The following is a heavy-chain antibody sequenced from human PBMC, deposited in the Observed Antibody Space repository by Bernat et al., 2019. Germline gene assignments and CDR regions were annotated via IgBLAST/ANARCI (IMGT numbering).Heavy chain of an antibody. CDR1: GFSLSNARMG. CDR2: IFSNDEK. CDR3: ARHYYYDSSGYYDAFDI. V-gene: IGHV2-26*01. D-gene: IGHD3-22*01. J-gene: IGHJ3*02. Sequence: QVTLKESGPVLVKPTETLTLTCTVSGFSLSNARMGVRWISKPKGKELEWLAHIFSNDEKSYSTSLKSRLTISKDTSKSQVVLTMTNMDPVDTATYYCARHYYYDSSGYYDAFDIWGQGTMVTVSS.